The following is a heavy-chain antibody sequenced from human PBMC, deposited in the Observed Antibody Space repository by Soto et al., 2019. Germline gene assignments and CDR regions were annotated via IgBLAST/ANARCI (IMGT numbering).Heavy chain of an antibody. CDR2: LAYSGSP. CDR3: ARITTFLTFDI. J-gene: IGHJ3*02. Sequence: PSQTLSLTWTVVGGSISNFYWSWIRQPPGKGLEWIGYLAYSGSPNYSPSLKSRVTISLDRSKNQFSVKLSSVTAADTALYYCARITTFLTFDIWGQGTIVTV. V-gene: IGHV4-59*01. D-gene: IGHD1-1*01. CDR1: GGSISNFY.